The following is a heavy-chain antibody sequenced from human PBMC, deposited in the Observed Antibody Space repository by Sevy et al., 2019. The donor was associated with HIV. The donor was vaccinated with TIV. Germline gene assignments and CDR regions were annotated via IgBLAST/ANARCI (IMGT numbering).Heavy chain of an antibody. CDR3: ARTPIGNYGDYFDY. D-gene: IGHD4-17*01. CDR2: IHGGGTT. J-gene: IGHJ4*02. V-gene: IGHV3-53*01. CDR1: GFIVTSNY. Sequence: GGSLRLSCAASGFIVTSNYMSWVRQAPGKGLEWVSVIHGGGTTQYADSVKGRFTMSRDNSKNTLYLQMNTLRAEDTAVYYWARTPIGNYGDYFDYWGQGTLVTVSS.